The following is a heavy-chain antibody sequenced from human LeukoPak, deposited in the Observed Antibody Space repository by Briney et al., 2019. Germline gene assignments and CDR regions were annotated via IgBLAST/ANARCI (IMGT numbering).Heavy chain of an antibody. V-gene: IGHV2-5*01. CDR2: MYWNDDK. D-gene: IGHD3-22*01. CDR3: AYRRTYNYDSSGYSSFDY. J-gene: IGHJ4*02. CDR1: GFSLSTSGVG. Sequence: SGPTLVNPTQTLTLTCTFSGFSLSTSGVGVAWIRQPPGKALEWLALMYWNDDKRYSPSLKSRLTITKDTSKKQVALTMTNMDPVDTGTYYCAYRRTYNYDSSGYSSFDYWGQGTLVTVSS.